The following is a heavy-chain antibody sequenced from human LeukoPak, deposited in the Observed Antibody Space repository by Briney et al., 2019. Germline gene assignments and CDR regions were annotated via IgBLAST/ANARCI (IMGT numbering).Heavy chain of an antibody. V-gene: IGHV4-39*07. J-gene: IGHJ4*02. CDR2: IYYSGST. D-gene: IGHD1-14*01. CDR1: GGSISSSSYY. Sequence: PSETLSLTCTVSGGSISSSSYYWGWIRQPPGKGLEWIGSIYYSGSTYYNPSLKSRVTISVDTSKNQFSLKLSSVTAADTAVYYCARVQDHVESFDYWGQGTLVTVSS. CDR3: ARVQDHVESFDY.